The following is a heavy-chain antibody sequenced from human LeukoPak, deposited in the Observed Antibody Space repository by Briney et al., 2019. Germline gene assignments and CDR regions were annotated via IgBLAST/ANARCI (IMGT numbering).Heavy chain of an antibody. V-gene: IGHV3-23*01. CDR2: ISGSGGST. J-gene: IGHJ4*02. CDR3: GLAYCGGDCSYFDY. D-gene: IGHD2-21*02. Sequence: GGSLRLSCAASGFSFSSYAMSWVRQAPGKGLEWVSAISGSGGSTYYADSVKGRFTISRDNSKNTLYLQLNSLRAEDTAVYYCGLAYCGGDCSYFDYWGQGTLVTVSS. CDR1: GFSFSSYA.